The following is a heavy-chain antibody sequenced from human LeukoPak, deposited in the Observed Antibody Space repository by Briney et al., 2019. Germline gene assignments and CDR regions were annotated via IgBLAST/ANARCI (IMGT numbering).Heavy chain of an antibody. V-gene: IGHV3-7*01. Sequence: GGSLRLSCAASGFTFRSYWMNWARQAPGKGLEWVAIINQDGSEKYYVDSVKGRFTISRDNAKNSPYLQMNSLRVEDTAVYYCARAISMVRGLIYYGMDVWGQGTTVTVSS. CDR2: INQDGSEK. J-gene: IGHJ6*02. CDR3: ARAISMVRGLIYYGMDV. D-gene: IGHD3-10*01. CDR1: GFTFRSYW.